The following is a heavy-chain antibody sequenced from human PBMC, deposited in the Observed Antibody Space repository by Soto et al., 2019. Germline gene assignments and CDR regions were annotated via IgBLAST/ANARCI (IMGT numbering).Heavy chain of an antibody. V-gene: IGHV3-9*01. D-gene: IGHD6-6*01. CDR1: GFTFDDYA. J-gene: IGHJ4*02. CDR3: AKDIAARPPYYCDY. Sequence: GGSLRLSCAASGFTFDDYAMHWVRQAPGKGLEWVSGISWNSGTIAYADSVEGRFTISRDNAKNSLYLQMNSLRAEGTALYYCAKDIAARPPYYCDYWGQGTLVTVSS. CDR2: ISWNSGTI.